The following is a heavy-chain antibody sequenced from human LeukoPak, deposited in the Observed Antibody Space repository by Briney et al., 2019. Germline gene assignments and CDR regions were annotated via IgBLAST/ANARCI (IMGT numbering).Heavy chain of an antibody. CDR3: ARSGDGYNSDY. J-gene: IGHJ4*02. D-gene: IGHD5-24*01. CDR1: GFTFASYT. V-gene: IGHV3-21*01. Sequence: GGSLRLSCAASGFTFASYTMNWVRQAPGKGLEWVSSISTYSFSSFNTYRYYADSVKGRFTISKDNAKNSLYLQINSLTAEDTAVYYCARSGDGYNSDYWGQGTPVTVSS. CDR2: ISTYSFSSFNTYR.